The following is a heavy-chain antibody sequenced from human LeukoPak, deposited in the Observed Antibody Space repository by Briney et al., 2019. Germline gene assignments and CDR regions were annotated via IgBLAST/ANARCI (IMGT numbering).Heavy chain of an antibody. CDR1: GFTFSSYA. V-gene: IGHV3-30*02. CDR3: AKVYRPWFGELFLDY. Sequence: PGGSLRLSCAASGFTFSSYAMTWVRQAPGKGLEWVAFIRYDGSNKYYADSVKGRFTISRDNSKNTLYLQMNSLRAEDTAVYYCAKVYRPWFGELFLDYWGQGTLVTVSS. J-gene: IGHJ4*01. CDR2: IRYDGSNK. D-gene: IGHD3-10*01.